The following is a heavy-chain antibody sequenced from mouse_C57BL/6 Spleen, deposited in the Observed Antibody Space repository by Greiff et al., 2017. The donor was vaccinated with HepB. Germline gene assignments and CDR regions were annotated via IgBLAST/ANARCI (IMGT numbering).Heavy chain of an antibody. CDR1: GYTFTSYW. D-gene: IGHD2-5*01. Sequence: QVQLQQPGAELVKPGASVKLSCKASGYTFTSYWMHWVKQRPGQGLEWIGMIHPNSGSTNYNEKFKSKATLTVDKSSSTAYMQLSSLTSEDSAVYYCARSAYYSNPEFAYWGQGTLVTVSA. J-gene: IGHJ3*01. CDR2: IHPNSGST. CDR3: ARSAYYSNPEFAY. V-gene: IGHV1-64*01.